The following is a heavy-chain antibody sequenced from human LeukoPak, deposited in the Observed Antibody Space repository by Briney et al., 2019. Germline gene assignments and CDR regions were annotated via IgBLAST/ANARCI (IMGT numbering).Heavy chain of an antibody. Sequence: GESLKISCKGSGYSFTSYWVGWVRQMPGKGLEWMGIIYPGDSDTRYSPSFQGQVTISADKSISTAYLQWSSLKASDTAMYYCARPRVAGLDAFDIWGQGTMVTVSS. CDR1: GYSFTSYW. CDR3: ARPRVAGLDAFDI. J-gene: IGHJ3*02. D-gene: IGHD6-19*01. CDR2: IYPGDSDT. V-gene: IGHV5-51*01.